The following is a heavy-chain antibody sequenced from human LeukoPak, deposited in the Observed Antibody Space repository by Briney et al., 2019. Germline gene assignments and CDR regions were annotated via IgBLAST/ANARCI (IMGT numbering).Heavy chain of an antibody. CDR1: GFTFSSYW. CDR3: ARGNYGSGSPYYYYGMDV. J-gene: IGHJ6*02. D-gene: IGHD3-10*01. CDR2: INSDGSST. V-gene: IGHV3-74*01. Sequence: PGGSLRLSCAASGFTFSSYWMHWVRQAPGKGLVWVSRINSDGSSTSYADSVKGRFTISRDNSKNTLYLQMNSLRAEDTAVYYCARGNYGSGSPYYYYGMDVWGQGTTVTVSS.